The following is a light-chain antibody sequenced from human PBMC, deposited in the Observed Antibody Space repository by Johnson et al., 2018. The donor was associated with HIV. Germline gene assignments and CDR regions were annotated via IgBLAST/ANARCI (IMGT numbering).Light chain of an antibody. CDR3: GTWDNSLTAYV. CDR2: DNT. Sequence: QSVLTQPPSVSAAPVQKVTISCSGSTSNIGNNYVSWYQQLPGTAPKLLIYDNTKRPSGIPDRFSGSKSDASATLAITGLQTGDEADYYCGTWDNSLTAYVFGTGTKVTV. CDR1: TSNIGNNY. V-gene: IGLV1-51*01. J-gene: IGLJ1*01.